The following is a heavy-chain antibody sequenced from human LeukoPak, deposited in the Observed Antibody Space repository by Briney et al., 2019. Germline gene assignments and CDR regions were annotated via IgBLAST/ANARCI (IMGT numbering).Heavy chain of an antibody. D-gene: IGHD6-13*01. J-gene: IGHJ4*02. CDR1: GGSISSYY. V-gene: IGHV4-59*01. CDR2: IYYSGGT. Sequence: SETLSLTCTVSGGSISSYYWSWIRQPPGKGLEWIGYIYYSGGTNYNPSLKSRVTISVDTSKNQFSLKLSSVTASDTAVYYCARARGDSIAAAAPNLDYWGQGTLVTVSS. CDR3: ARARGDSIAAAAPNLDY.